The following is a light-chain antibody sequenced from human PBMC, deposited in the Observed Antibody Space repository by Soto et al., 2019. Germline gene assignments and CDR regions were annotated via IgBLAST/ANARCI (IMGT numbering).Light chain of an antibody. CDR1: QSVSSSY. Sequence: EIGLTQSPGTLSLSPGERATLSCRASQSVSSSYLAWYQQKPGQAPRLLIYGASSRATGIPDRFSGSGSGTEFTLTISSLQPDDFATYYCQQYNTYSTFGQGTKVDIK. CDR3: QQYNTYST. CDR2: GAS. V-gene: IGKV3-20*01. J-gene: IGKJ1*01.